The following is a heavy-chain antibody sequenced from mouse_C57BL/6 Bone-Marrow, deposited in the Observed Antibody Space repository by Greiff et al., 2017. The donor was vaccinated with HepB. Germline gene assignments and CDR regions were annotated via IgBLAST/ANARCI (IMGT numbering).Heavy chain of an antibody. J-gene: IGHJ2*01. CDR1: GFTFSSYA. D-gene: IGHD2-12*01. CDR2: ISDGGSYT. V-gene: IGHV5-4*03. Sequence: DVMLVESGGGLVKPGGSLKLSCAASGFTFSSYAMSWVRQTPEKRLEWVATISDGGSYTYYPDNVKGRFTISRDNAKNNLYLQMSHLKSEDTAMYYCARGDAPLLQYYFDYWGQGTTLTVSS. CDR3: ARGDAPLLQYYFDY.